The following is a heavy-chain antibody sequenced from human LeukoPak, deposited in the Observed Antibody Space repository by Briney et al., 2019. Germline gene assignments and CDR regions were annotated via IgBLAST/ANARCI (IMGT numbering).Heavy chain of an antibody. CDR1: GFTFSSYA. D-gene: IGHD6-19*01. V-gene: IGHV3-30-3*01. CDR3: ARSSGWQNYRAFDI. CDR2: ISYDGSNK. J-gene: IGHJ3*02. Sequence: GRSLRLSCAASGFTFSSYAMHWVRQAPGKGLEWVAVISYDGSNKYYADSVKGRFTISRDNSKSTLYLQMNSLRAEDTAVYYCARSSGWQNYRAFDIWGQGTMVTVSS.